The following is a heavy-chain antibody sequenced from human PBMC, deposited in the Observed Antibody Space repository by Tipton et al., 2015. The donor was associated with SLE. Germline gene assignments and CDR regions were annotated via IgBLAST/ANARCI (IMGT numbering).Heavy chain of an antibody. V-gene: IGHV4-4*02. CDR3: ARDRPRLRFKSGAFDI. J-gene: IGHJ3*02. CDR1: GDSFSSSSW. CDR2: IYHTGST. Sequence: TLSLTCAVSGDSFSSSSWWSWVRQPPVKGLEWIGEIYHTGSTNYNPSLKSRVTISVDTSKKQFSLNLSSVTAADTAVYYCARDRPRLRFKSGAFDIWGQGTMVTVSS. D-gene: IGHD4-17*01.